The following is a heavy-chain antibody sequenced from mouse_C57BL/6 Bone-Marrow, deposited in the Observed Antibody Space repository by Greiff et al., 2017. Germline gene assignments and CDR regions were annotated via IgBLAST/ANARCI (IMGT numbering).Heavy chain of an antibody. V-gene: IGHV1-22*01. CDR1: GYTFTDYN. J-gene: IGHJ2*01. CDR2: INPNNGGT. CDR3: ARNYYGSSSFDY. Sequence: EVQLQQSGPELVKPGASVKMSCKASGYTFTDYNMHWVKQSHGKSLEWIGYINPNNGGTSYNQKFKGKATLTVNKSSSTAYMELRSLTSEDSAVYYCARNYYGSSSFDYWGQGTTRTVSS. D-gene: IGHD1-1*01.